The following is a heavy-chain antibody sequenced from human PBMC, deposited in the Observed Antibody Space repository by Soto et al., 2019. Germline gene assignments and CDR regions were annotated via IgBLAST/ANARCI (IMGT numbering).Heavy chain of an antibody. D-gene: IGHD5-18*01. CDR1: GFTFSSYG. Sequence: QVQLVESGGGVVQPGRSLRLSCAASGFTFSSYGMHWVRQAPGKGLEWGAVISYDGRNKYYADSVKGRFTISRDNSKNTLYLQMNSLRAEDTAVYYCAKDKSGSGYSYGPIDYWGQGTLVTVSS. V-gene: IGHV3-30*18. J-gene: IGHJ4*02. CDR2: ISYDGRNK. CDR3: AKDKSGSGYSYGPIDY.